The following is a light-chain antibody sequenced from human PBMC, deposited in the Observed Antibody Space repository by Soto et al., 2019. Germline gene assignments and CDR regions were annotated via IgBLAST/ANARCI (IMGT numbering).Light chain of an antibody. Sequence: QAVVTQSPSASASLGASVKLTCTLSSGYSTNAIAWHQQQSEKGPRFLMKINYDGTHSKGDGFFDRFSGSSSGAERHLSISSLQSGDEADYYCQSLGTGIQVFGGGTKVTVL. V-gene: IGLV4-69*01. J-gene: IGLJ3*02. CDR1: SGYSTNA. CDR2: INYDGTH. CDR3: QSLGTGIQV.